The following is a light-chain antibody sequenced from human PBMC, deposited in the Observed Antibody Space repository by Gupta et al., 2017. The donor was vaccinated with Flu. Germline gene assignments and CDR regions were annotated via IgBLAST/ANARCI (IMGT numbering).Light chain of an antibody. CDR1: RSLGTY. Sequence: ATLSFSPGERATPSCRASRSLGTYLAWYQQKPGQVPRLLIYDASNRATGVPARFSGSGSGTDFTLTISSLEPEDFALYYCQERSNWPSATFGQGTKV. V-gene: IGKV3-11*01. J-gene: IGKJ1*01. CDR2: DAS. CDR3: QERSNWPSAT.